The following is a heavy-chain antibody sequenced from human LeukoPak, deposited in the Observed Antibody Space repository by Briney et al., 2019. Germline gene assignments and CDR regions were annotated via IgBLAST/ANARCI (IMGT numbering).Heavy chain of an antibody. V-gene: IGHV3-48*01. J-gene: IGHJ4*02. Sequence: GGSLRLSCVGSGLTFSGNSMNWVRQAPGRGLEWVSHISASSTIIHYADSVKGRVTISGDNAKNSVFLQMNRLRVEDTAVYYCTTSRHSSSWYYNDYWGQGILVTVS. D-gene: IGHD6-13*01. CDR3: TTSRHSSSWYYNDY. CDR1: GLTFSGNS. CDR2: ISASSTII.